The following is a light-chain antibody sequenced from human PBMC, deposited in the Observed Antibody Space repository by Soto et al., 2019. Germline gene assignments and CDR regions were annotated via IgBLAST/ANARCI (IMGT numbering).Light chain of an antibody. V-gene: IGKV3-20*01. J-gene: IGKJ2*01. CDR2: AAS. Sequence: ELVLTQSPGTLSLSTGERATLAGRASQTCSSSYLAWYQQKPGQAPRLLIYAASNRATGIPDRFSGSGSGTDFTLTISRLEPEDFAVYYCQQCVSSPYTFGQGTKLEIK. CDR3: QQCVSSPYT. CDR1: QTCSSSY.